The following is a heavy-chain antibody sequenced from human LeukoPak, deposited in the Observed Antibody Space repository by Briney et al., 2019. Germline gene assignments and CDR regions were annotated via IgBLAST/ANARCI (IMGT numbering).Heavy chain of an antibody. CDR1: GFTLSTYT. CDR3: AREYSGSSGRAFDI. D-gene: IGHD6-6*01. J-gene: IGHJ3*02. Sequence: GGSLRLSCAASGFTLSTYTMNWVRQAPGKGLQWFSYISSSSSTIYYADSVKGRFTISRDNAKNSLYLQMNSLRDEDTAVYYCAREYSGSSGRAFDIWGQGTMVTVSS. V-gene: IGHV3-48*02. CDR2: ISSSSSTI.